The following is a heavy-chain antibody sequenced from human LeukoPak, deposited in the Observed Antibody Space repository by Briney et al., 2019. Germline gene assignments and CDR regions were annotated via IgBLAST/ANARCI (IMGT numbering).Heavy chain of an antibody. CDR1: GYTLTGYY. CDR2: INPNSGGT. Sequence: ASVKVSCEASGYTLTGYYFHWVRQAPGQGLEWMGWINPNSGGTNYAQKFQGRVTMTRDTSISAAYMELSRLRSDDTAVYYCANRYNWNDFQSNAFDIWGQGTMLTVSS. D-gene: IGHD1-20*01. V-gene: IGHV1-2*02. J-gene: IGHJ3*02. CDR3: ANRYNWNDFQSNAFDI.